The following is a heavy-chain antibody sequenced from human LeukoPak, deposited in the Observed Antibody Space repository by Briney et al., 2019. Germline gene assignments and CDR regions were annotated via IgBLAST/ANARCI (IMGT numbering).Heavy chain of an antibody. CDR2: ISPSGDIT. Sequence: GGSLRLSCAASGFTFSNHGMNWVRQAPGKGLEWVSGISPSGDITYYADSVKGRFTISRDNSKNTLYLQMNSLRAEDTAVYYCARDGDGYNSLDYWGQGTLVTVSS. CDR1: GFTFSNHG. J-gene: IGHJ4*02. D-gene: IGHD5-24*01. V-gene: IGHV3-23*01. CDR3: ARDGDGYNSLDY.